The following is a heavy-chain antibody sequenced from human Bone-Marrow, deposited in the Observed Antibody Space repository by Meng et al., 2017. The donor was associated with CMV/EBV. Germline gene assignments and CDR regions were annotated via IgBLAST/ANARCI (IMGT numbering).Heavy chain of an antibody. D-gene: IGHD1-1*01. CDR1: GGSISSSSYY. J-gene: IGHJ5*02. CDR3: ARYNWNEHWLDP. V-gene: IGHV4-39*07. CDR2: IYYSGST. Sequence: GSLRLSCTVSGGSISSSSYYWGWIRQPPGKGLEWIGSIYYSGSTYYNPSLKSRVTISVDTSKNQFSLKLSSVTAADTAVYYCARYNWNEHWLDPWGQGTLVTVSS.